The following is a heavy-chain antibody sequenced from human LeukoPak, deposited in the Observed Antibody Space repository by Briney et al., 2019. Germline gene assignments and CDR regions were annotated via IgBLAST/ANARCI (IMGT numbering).Heavy chain of an antibody. CDR2: IYSGGST. Sequence: GGSLRLSCAAAGFTVSSDYMTWVRQAPGKGLEWVSVIYSGGSTYYADSVKGRFTISRDNSKNTLYLQMNNLRVEDTAVYYCARYHTALNYWGQGTLVTASS. D-gene: IGHD5-18*01. CDR3: ARYHTALNY. V-gene: IGHV3-53*01. CDR1: GFTVSSDY. J-gene: IGHJ4*02.